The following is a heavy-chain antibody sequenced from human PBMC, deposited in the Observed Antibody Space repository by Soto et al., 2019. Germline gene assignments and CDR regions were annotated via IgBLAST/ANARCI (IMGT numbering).Heavy chain of an antibody. CDR3: ARRSVSRGYYYCYGMYV. D-gene: IGHD4-4*01. V-gene: IGHV5-51*01. CDR2: IYPYDSDT. J-gene: IGHJ6*02. CDR1: GFNFPTFW. Sequence: PGESLKISCKHSGFNFPTFWTAWVRQMPGKGLEWMGTIYPYDSDTRYSPSFQGQATISADKSIQTAYLQWSSLKASDSAMYYCARRSVSRGYYYCYGMYVRGQGTTVTVSS.